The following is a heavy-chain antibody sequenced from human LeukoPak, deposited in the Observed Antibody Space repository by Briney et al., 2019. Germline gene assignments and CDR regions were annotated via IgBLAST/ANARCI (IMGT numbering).Heavy chain of an antibody. CDR3: ASNLSGYNSFDY. CDR1: GGSISSTNYY. Sequence: SETLSLTCTVSGGSISSTNYYWAWIRQPPGKGLEWIGTIYYSGNTYYNPSLKSRVTISVDTSKNQFALKLDSVTAADTAVYYSASNLSGYNSFDYWGQGTLVTVSS. D-gene: IGHD5-12*01. V-gene: IGHV4-39*01. CDR2: IYYSGNT. J-gene: IGHJ4*02.